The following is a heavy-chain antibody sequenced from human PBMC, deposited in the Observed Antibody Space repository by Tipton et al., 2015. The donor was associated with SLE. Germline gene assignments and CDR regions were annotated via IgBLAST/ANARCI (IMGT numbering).Heavy chain of an antibody. CDR2: INHNGIA. CDR1: GGSFSGYF. D-gene: IGHD3-10*01. J-gene: IGHJ4*02. V-gene: IGHV4-34*01. CDR3: TRHGSLVRGSYYFDY. Sequence: TLSLTCAVYGGSFSGYFWSWIRHPPGKGPEWIGEINHNGIANYNPSLKTRVRISVDLSKNQFSLRLSSVTATDTAVYYCTRHGSLVRGSYYFDYWGQGTLVTVSS.